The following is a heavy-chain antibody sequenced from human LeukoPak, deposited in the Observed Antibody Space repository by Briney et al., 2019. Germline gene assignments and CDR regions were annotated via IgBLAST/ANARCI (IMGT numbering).Heavy chain of an antibody. Sequence: SETLFLTCTVSGGSISSSSYYWGWIRQPPGKGLEWIGTIYYSGSTYYNPSLKSRVTISVDTSKNQFSMKLSSVTAADTAVYYCARSLITSIDYWGQGTLVTVSS. CDR1: GGSISSSSYY. J-gene: IGHJ4*02. CDR2: IYYSGST. CDR3: ARSLITSIDY. V-gene: IGHV4-39*01.